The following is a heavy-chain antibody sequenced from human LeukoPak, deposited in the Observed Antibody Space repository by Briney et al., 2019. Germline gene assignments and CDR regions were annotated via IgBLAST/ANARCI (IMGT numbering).Heavy chain of an antibody. CDR3: AKDLYYDILTGPIDY. Sequence: PGGSLRLSCAASGFTFSSYCMHWVRQAPGKGLEWVAVISYDGSNKYYADSVKGRFTISRDNSKNTPYLEMNSLRAEDTAVYYCAKDLYYDILTGPIDYWGQGTLVTVSS. CDR1: GFTFSSYC. CDR2: ISYDGSNK. V-gene: IGHV3-30*18. J-gene: IGHJ4*02. D-gene: IGHD3-9*01.